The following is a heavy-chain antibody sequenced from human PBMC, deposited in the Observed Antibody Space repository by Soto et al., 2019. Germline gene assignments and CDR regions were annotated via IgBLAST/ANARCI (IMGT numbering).Heavy chain of an antibody. D-gene: IGHD3-3*01. CDR3: ARDKGDFWRDYYYYYMDV. V-gene: IGHV3-48*01. CDR1: GFTFSSYS. J-gene: IGHJ6*03. Sequence: GGSLRLSCAASGFTFSSYSMNWVRQAPGKGLEWVSYISSSSSTICYADSVKGRFTISRDNAKNSLFLQMNSLRAEDTAVYYCARDKGDFWRDYYYYYMDVWGKGTTVTVSS. CDR2: ISSSSSTI.